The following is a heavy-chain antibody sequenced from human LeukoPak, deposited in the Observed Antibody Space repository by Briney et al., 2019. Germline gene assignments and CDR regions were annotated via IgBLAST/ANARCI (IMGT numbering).Heavy chain of an antibody. CDR1: GFTFDDYA. Sequence: PGRSLRLSCAASGFTFDDYAMHWVRQAPGKGLEWVSGISWNSGSIGYADSVKGRFTISRDNAKNSLYLQMNSLRAEDTALYYCAKDTHHGQLGFYAFDIWGQGTMVTVSS. D-gene: IGHD6-6*01. CDR3: AKDTHHGQLGFYAFDI. CDR2: ISWNSGSI. V-gene: IGHV3-9*01. J-gene: IGHJ3*02.